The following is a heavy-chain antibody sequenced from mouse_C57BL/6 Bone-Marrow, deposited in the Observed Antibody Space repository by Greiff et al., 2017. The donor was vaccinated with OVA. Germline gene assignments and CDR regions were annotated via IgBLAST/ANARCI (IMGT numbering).Heavy chain of an antibody. CDR2: SRNKANDYTT. V-gene: IGHV7-1*01. D-gene: IGHD1-1*01. CDR3: ARDDYYGSSYLLMDY. J-gene: IGHJ4*01. CDR1: GFTFSDFY. Sequence: EVMLVESGGGLVQSGRSLRLSCATSGFTFSDFYMEWVRQAPGKGLAWLAASRNKANDYTTEYSASVKGRFIVSRVTAQSILYLQMNALRDEDTAIYYCARDDYYGSSYLLMDYWGQGTSVTVSS.